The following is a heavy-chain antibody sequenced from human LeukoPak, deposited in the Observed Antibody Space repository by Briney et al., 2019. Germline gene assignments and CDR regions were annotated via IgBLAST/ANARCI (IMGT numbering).Heavy chain of an antibody. CDR2: INQDGSKK. CDR3: AKWGPHCVGDYCPALDS. J-gene: IGHJ4*02. CDR1: RFTFSNYW. D-gene: IGHD2-21*02. V-gene: IGHV3-7*01. Sequence: GGSLRLSCVASRFTFSNYWMSWVRQAPGKGLEWVANINQDGSKKVYADSMKGRFTISRDNAKESLYLQLNSLGADDTAVYYCAKWGPHCVGDYCPALDSWGQGTLVTVSS.